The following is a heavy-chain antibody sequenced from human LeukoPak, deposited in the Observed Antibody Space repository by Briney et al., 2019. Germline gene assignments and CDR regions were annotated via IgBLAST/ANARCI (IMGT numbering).Heavy chain of an antibody. D-gene: IGHD2-2*01. J-gene: IGHJ6*02. CDR2: IKEDGSEK. Sequence: PGGSLRLSCAASGFPFSSYSMTWVSQAPGKGLEWVANIKEDGSEKYYVDSVKGRFTISRDNAKNSLSLQMDSLRVEDTAVYYCARDQYQVPYYSQYYGMDVWGQGTTVIVSS. CDR3: ARDQYQVPYYSQYYGMDV. V-gene: IGHV3-7*01. CDR1: GFPFSSYS.